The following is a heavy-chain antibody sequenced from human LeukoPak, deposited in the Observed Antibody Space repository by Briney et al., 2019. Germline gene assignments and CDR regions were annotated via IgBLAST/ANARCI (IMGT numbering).Heavy chain of an antibody. V-gene: IGHV4-59*04. Sequence: SETLSLTCTVSGGSISSYYWSWIRQPPGKGLEWIGGLLYSGFTYYHPSLKSRVSISVDTSKNQFSLKLTSVTAADTAVYFCSADRGGDQGDSWGQGTLVTVSS. D-gene: IGHD3-16*01. J-gene: IGHJ4*02. CDR2: LLYSGFT. CDR1: GGSISSYY. CDR3: SADRGGDQGDS.